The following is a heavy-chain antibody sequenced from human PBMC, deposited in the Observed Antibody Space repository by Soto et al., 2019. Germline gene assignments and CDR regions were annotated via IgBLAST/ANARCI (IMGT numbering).Heavy chain of an antibody. Sequence: ASVKVSCKASGYTFTSYAMHWVRQAPGQRLEWMGWINAGNGNTKYSQKFQGRVTITRDTSASTAYMELSSLRSEDTAVYYCARDLDTAMAGVPLNYYYGMDVWGQGTTVTVSS. CDR1: GYTFTSYA. J-gene: IGHJ6*02. CDR2: INAGNGNT. CDR3: ARDLDTAMAGVPLNYYYGMDV. V-gene: IGHV1-3*01. D-gene: IGHD5-18*01.